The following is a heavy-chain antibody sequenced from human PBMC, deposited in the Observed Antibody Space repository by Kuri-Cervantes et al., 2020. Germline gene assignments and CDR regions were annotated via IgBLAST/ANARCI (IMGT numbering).Heavy chain of an antibody. CDR2: LSYDGSNK. J-gene: IGHJ6*02. D-gene: IGHD1-26*01. Sequence: GESLKISCAASGFSFRNYGIHWVRQAPGKGLEWVAVLSYDGSNKYYADSVKGRFTISRDNSKNTLFLQMNSLRTEDTAVYYCARDGRELLLYYYYGMDVWGQGTTVTVSS. CDR1: GFSFRNYG. CDR3: ARDGRELLLYYYYGMDV. V-gene: IGHV3-30*03.